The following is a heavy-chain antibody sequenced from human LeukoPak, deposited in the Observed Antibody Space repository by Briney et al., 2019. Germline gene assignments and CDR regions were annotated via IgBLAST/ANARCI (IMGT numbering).Heavy chain of an antibody. J-gene: IGHJ4*02. Sequence: GGSLRLSCAASGFTFSSYWMTWVRQAPGRGLEWVANIKQDGSERTYVDPVKGRFTISRDNAKNSLYLQMNTLRDEDTAVYYCATGAGCGYWGQGTLVTVSS. CDR3: ATGAGCGY. CDR2: IKQDGSER. D-gene: IGHD6-19*01. V-gene: IGHV3-7*03. CDR1: GFTFSSYW.